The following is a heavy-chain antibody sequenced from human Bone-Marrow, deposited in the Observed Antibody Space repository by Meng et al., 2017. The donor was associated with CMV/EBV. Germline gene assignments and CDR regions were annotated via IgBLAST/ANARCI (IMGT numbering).Heavy chain of an antibody. CDR2: IIPIFGTA. J-gene: IGHJ6*01. CDR3: ARGGTMVRGVIISKYYYYGMDV. D-gene: IGHD3-10*01. V-gene: IGHV1-69*05. CDR1: GGTFSSYA. Sequence: SVKVSGKASGGTFSSYAISWVRQAPGQGLEWMGGIIPIFGTANYAQKFQGRVTITTDESTSTAYMELSRPRSEDTAVYYFARGGTMVRGVIISKYYYYGMDVWGQATTVTVSS.